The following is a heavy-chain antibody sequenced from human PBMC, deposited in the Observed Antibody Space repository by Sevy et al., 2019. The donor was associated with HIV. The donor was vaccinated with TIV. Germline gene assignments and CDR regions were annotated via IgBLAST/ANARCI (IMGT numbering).Heavy chain of an antibody. CDR1: GYTFTSYA. Sequence: ASMKVSCKASGYTFTSYAMNWVRQAPGQGLEWMGWINTNTGNPTYAQEFTGRFVFSLDTSVSTAYLQLSSLKAEDTAVYYCARGSWTDYDILTGYYPGGMDVWGQGTTVTVSS. D-gene: IGHD3-9*01. J-gene: IGHJ6*02. CDR3: ARGSWTDYDILTGYYPGGMDV. CDR2: INTNTGNP. V-gene: IGHV7-4-1*02.